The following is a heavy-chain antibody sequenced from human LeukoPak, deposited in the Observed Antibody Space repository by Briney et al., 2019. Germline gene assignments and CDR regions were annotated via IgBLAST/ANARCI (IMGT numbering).Heavy chain of an antibody. CDR2: IYYSGST. D-gene: IGHD1-26*01. CDR1: GGSISSSSYY. CDR3: ARVGAVGNDAFDI. Sequence: PSETPSLTCTVSGGSISSSSYYWGWIRQPPGKGLEWIGYIYYSGSTNYNPSLKSRVTISVDTSKNQFSLKLSSVTAADTAVYYCARVGAVGNDAFDIWGQGTMVTVSS. V-gene: IGHV4-61*05. J-gene: IGHJ3*02.